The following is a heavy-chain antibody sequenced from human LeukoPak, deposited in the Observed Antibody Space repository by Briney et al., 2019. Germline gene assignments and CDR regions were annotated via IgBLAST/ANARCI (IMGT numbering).Heavy chain of an antibody. Sequence: PSETLSLTCTVSGGSMTIDNYYWAWIRQPPGKGLEWLGSVFYSGTTYYNPSLGNRVTISVDTSKNQFSLKLSSVTAADTAAYYCARSGSPEFDYWGQGTLVTVSS. J-gene: IGHJ4*02. CDR2: VFYSGTT. D-gene: IGHD6-25*01. V-gene: IGHV4-39*07. CDR3: ARSGSPEFDY. CDR1: GGSMTIDNYY.